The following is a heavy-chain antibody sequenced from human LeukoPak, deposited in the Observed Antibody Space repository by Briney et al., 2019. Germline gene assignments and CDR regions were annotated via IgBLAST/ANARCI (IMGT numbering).Heavy chain of an antibody. CDR2: INAGNGNT. CDR3: ARVGTMVRGVPMGWFDP. J-gene: IGHJ5*02. CDR1: GYTFTSYA. V-gene: IGHV1-3*01. D-gene: IGHD3-10*01. Sequence: GASVKVSCKASGYTFTSYAMHWVRQAPGQRLEWMGWINAGNGNTKYSQKFQGRVTITRDTSASTAYMELSSLRSEDTAVYYCARVGTMVRGVPMGWFDPWGQGTLVTVSS.